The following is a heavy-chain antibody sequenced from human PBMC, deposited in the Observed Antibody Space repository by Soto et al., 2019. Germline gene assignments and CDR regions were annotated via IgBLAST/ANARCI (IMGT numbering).Heavy chain of an antibody. Sequence: QLQLQESGPGLVKPSETLSLTCTVSGGSISSSNYYWGWIRQPPGKGLEWIGSIYYSGSTKFNPSLNSRFTISLDTSKDQFSLKLSSVTAADTALYYCAIQIRRYGYFDLWGRGTVVTVSS. CDR1: GGSISSSNYY. V-gene: IGHV4-39*01. CDR3: AIQIRRYGYFDL. CDR2: IYYSGST. J-gene: IGHJ2*01.